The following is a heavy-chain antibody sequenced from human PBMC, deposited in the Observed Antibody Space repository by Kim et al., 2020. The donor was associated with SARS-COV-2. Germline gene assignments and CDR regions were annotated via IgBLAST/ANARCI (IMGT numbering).Heavy chain of an antibody. D-gene: IGHD6-13*01. CDR1: GGSISSSSYY. CDR2: IYYSGST. J-gene: IGHJ4*02. Sequence: SETLSLTCTVSGGSISSSSYYWGWIRQPPGKGLEWIGSIYYSGSTYYNPSLKSRVTISVDTSKNQFSLKLSSVTAADTAVSYRARGSSSSWYLFDYWGQG. V-gene: IGHV4-39*07. CDR3: ARGSSSSWYLFDY.